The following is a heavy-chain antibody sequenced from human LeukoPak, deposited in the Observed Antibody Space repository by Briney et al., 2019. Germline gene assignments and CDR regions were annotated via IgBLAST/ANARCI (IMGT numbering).Heavy chain of an antibody. CDR2: ISYDGSDE. D-gene: IGHD3-10*01. CDR1: GFTFSNYG. Sequence: GGSLRLSCAASGFTFSNYGMHWVRQAPGKGLEWMAIISYDGSDEYYADSVEGRFTISRDNSKNTLYLQMNSLRAEDTAVYYCAKSYGSGSYHGVGYWGQGTLVTVSS. CDR3: AKSYGSGSYHGVGY. J-gene: IGHJ4*02. V-gene: IGHV3-30*18.